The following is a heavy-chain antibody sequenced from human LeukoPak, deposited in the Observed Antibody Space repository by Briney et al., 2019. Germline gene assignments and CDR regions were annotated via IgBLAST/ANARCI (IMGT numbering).Heavy chain of an antibody. V-gene: IGHV3-66*01. Sequence: GGSLRLSCAASGVTVSSNYMSWVRQAPGKGLEGVSVIYSCGCTYYADSVKGTLTLSRHNSKNTLYLQMNSLRAEDTAVSYCARTPAITMVRGGYGMDVWGQGTTVTVSS. CDR1: GVTVSSNY. D-gene: IGHD3-10*01. J-gene: IGHJ6*02. CDR2: IYSCGCT. CDR3: ARTPAITMVRGGYGMDV.